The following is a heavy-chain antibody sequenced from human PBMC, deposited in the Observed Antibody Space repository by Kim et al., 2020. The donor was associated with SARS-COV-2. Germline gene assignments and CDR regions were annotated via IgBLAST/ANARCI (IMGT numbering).Heavy chain of an antibody. CDR3: AKGSPYYETAGYSMDV. CDR1: GFMFSDHA. CDR2: ISRTGGSR. J-gene: IGHJ6*02. Sequence: GGSLRLSCVVSGFMFSDHAMSWVRQAPGKGLEWISGISRTGGSRFSADSVRGRLTISRDNSKDTLYLQMESLRVEDTAVYFRAKGSPYYETAGYSMDVWGQGTLVTVPS. D-gene: IGHD3-22*01. V-gene: IGHV3-23*01.